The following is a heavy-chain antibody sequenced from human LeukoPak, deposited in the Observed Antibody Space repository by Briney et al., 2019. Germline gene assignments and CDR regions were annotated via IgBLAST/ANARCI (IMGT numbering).Heavy chain of an antibody. CDR1: GYTFTGYY. D-gene: IGHD3-16*01. Sequence: ASVKVSCKASGYTFTGYYMHWVRQAPGQGLEWMGWINPNSGGTNYAQKFQGRVTMTRDTSISTAYMELSRLRSDDTAVYYCARETSQKGAHYMDVWGKGTTITISS. CDR2: INPNSGGT. J-gene: IGHJ6*03. V-gene: IGHV1-2*02. CDR3: ARETSQKGAHYMDV.